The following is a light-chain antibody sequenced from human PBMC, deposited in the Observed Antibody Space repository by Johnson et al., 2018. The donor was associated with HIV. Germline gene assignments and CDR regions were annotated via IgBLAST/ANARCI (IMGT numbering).Light chain of an antibody. CDR3: GTWDASLSVNV. J-gene: IGLJ1*01. CDR1: DSNIGNNY. Sequence: QSVLTQPPSVSAAPGQKVTISCFGSDSNIGNNYVSWYQQVPGTAPKLLIYDNDKRPSGIPDRFSGSKSGTSATLDITGLQSGDAADYYCGTWDASLSVNVFGPGTKVTVL. CDR2: DND. V-gene: IGLV1-51*01.